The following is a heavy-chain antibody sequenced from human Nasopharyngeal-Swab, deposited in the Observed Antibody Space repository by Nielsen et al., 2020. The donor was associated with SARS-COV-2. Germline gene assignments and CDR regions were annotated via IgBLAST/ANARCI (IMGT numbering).Heavy chain of an antibody. Sequence: PGKGLEWIGYIYYSGSTYYNPSLKSRVTISVDTSKNQFSLKLSSGTAADTAVYYCARVDYGDYVALSWFDPWGQGTLVTVSS. J-gene: IGHJ5*02. D-gene: IGHD4-17*01. CDR3: ARVDYGDYVALSWFDP. CDR2: IYYSGST. V-gene: IGHV4-30-4*01.